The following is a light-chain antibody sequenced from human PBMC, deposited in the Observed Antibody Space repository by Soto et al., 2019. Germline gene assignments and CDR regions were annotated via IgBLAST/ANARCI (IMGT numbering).Light chain of an antibody. CDR3: QQSYSTPWT. CDR2: AAS. J-gene: IGKJ1*01. Sequence: DIVMTQAPDSLAVSLVESSSINCKSSHIVLYSSNNKNYLAWYQQKPGKAPKLLIYAASSLQSGVPSRFSGSGSGTDFTLTISSLQPEDFATYYCQQSYSTPWTFGQGTKVDIK. CDR1: HIVLYSSNNKNY. V-gene: IGKV4-1*01.